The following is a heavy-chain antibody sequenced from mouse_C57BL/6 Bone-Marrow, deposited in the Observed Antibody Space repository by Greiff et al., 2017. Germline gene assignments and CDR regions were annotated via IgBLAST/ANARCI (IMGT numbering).Heavy chain of an antibody. Sequence: VQLQQSGPELVKPGASVKISCKASGYSFTSYYIHWVKQRPGQGLEWIGWIYPGSGNTKYNEKFKGKATLTADTSSSTAYMQPSSLTSEDSAVYYCARFLDGYDPAWFAYWGQGTLVTVSA. CDR3: ARFLDGYDPAWFAY. CDR2: IYPGSGNT. V-gene: IGHV1-66*01. J-gene: IGHJ3*01. D-gene: IGHD2-2*01. CDR1: GYSFTSYY.